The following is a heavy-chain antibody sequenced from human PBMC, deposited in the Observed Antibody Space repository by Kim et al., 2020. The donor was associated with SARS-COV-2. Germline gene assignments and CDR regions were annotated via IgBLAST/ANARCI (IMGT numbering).Heavy chain of an antibody. Sequence: GGSLRLSCAASGFTFSSYWMHWVRQAPGKGLVWVSRINSDGSSTSYADSVKGRFTISRDNAKNTLYLQMNSRRAEDTAVYYCARANNMVRGVIGAFDIWGQGTMVTVSS. V-gene: IGHV3-74*01. J-gene: IGHJ3*02. D-gene: IGHD3-10*01. CDR3: ARANNMVRGVIGAFDI. CDR1: GFTFSSYW. CDR2: INSDGSST.